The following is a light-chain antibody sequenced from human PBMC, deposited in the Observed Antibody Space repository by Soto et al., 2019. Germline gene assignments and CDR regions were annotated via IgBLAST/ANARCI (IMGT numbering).Light chain of an antibody. CDR3: CSYAGRSTSFWV. Sequence: QSALTQPASVSGSPGQSITISCTGTSSDVGTYNLVSWYQHHPGTAPKLMIYEGGKRPSGVSNRFSGSKSGNTASLTISGLQAEDEADYDCCSYAGRSTSFWVFGGGTKLTVL. J-gene: IGLJ3*02. CDR1: SSDVGTYNL. CDR2: EGG. V-gene: IGLV2-23*01.